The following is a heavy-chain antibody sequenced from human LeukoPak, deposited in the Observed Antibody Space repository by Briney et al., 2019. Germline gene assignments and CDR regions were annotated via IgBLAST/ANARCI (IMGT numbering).Heavy chain of an antibody. D-gene: IGHD5-24*01. J-gene: IGHJ4*02. CDR2: INHSGST. CDR1: GGSFSGYY. Sequence: SETLSLTRAVYGGSFSGYYWSWIRQPPGKGLEWIGEINHSGSTNYNPSLKSRVTISVDTSKNQFSLKLSSVTAADTAVYYCARARDGYTKPFDYWGQGTLVTVSS. V-gene: IGHV4-34*01. CDR3: ARARDGYTKPFDY.